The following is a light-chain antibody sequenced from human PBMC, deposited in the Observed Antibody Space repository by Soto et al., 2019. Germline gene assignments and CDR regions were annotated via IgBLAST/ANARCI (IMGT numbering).Light chain of an antibody. Sequence: QSALTQPASVSGSPGQSIAISCTGTSSDVGVYNYVSWHQQHPGKAPKVLISVVSNRPSGVSNRFSGSKSGNTASLTISGLQAEDEADYYCSSYRSGGTFVFGSGTKLTVL. V-gene: IGLV2-14*01. CDR3: SSYRSGGTFV. CDR1: SSDVGVYNY. J-gene: IGLJ1*01. CDR2: VVS.